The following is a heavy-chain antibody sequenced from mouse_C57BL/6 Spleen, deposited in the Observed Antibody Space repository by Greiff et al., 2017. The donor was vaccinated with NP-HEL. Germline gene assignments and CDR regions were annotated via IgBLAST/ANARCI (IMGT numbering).Heavy chain of an antibody. Sequence: EVQGVESGGGLVKPGGSLKLSCAASGFTFSSYAMSWVRQTPEKRLEWVATISDGGSYTYYPDNVKGRFTISRDNAKNNLYLQMSHLKSEDTAMYYCARDLKGSPFAYWGQGTLVTVSA. J-gene: IGHJ3*01. CDR2: ISDGGSYT. CDR1: GFTFSSYA. CDR3: ARDLKGSPFAY. V-gene: IGHV5-4*01. D-gene: IGHD1-3*01.